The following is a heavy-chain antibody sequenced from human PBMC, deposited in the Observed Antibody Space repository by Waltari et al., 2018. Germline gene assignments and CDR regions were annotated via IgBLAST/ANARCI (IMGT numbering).Heavy chain of an antibody. CDR1: GGSISSGSYY. CDR2: IYTSGST. V-gene: IGHV4-61*02. Sequence: QVQLQESGPGLVKPSQTLSLTCTVSGGSISSGSYYWSWLRQPAGKGLEWIGRIYTSGSTNYNPSLKSRVTISVDTSKNQFSLKLSSVTAADTAVYYCARAGAYYYDSSGHYAFDIWGQGTMVTVSS. J-gene: IGHJ3*02. D-gene: IGHD3-22*01. CDR3: ARAGAYYYDSSGHYAFDI.